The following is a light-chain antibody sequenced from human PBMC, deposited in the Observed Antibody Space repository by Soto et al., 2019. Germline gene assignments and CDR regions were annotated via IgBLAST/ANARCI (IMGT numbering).Light chain of an antibody. CDR1: QYISSW. CDR3: QQYNSQRT. V-gene: IGKV1-5*03. Sequence: DIQMTQSPSTLSASVGDRVTITCRASQYISSWLAWYQQKPWKAPKLLIYKASSLESGVPSRFSGSGSGTEFTLNISSLQPDDFATYYCQQYNSQRTFGQGTKVEIK. CDR2: KAS. J-gene: IGKJ1*01.